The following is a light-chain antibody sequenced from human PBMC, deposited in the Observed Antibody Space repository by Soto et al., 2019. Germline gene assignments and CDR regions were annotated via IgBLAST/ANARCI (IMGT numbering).Light chain of an antibody. CDR2: DAS. CDR3: QQYDNYWT. J-gene: IGKJ1*01. Sequence: DIQMTQSPSTLSASVGDRVNITCRASQTISKWSAWYQQKPGKAPQLLINDASTLKSGVPSRFSGSGSGTEFTLTITGLQPDDFATYYCQQYDNYWTFGQGTKVDIK. CDR1: QTISKW. V-gene: IGKV1-5*01.